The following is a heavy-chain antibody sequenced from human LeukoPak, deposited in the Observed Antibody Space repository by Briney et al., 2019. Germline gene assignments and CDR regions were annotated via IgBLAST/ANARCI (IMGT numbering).Heavy chain of an antibody. J-gene: IGHJ5*02. Sequence: GGSLRLSCAASGFTFSSYSMSWVRQAPGKGLEWVSYISSSSSTIYYADSVKGRFTISRDNAKNSLYLQMNSLRAEDTAVYYCARVLMVQQNWFDPWGQGTLVTVSS. CDR1: GFTFSSYS. CDR3: ARVLMVQQNWFDP. D-gene: IGHD2-8*01. V-gene: IGHV3-48*04. CDR2: ISSSSSTI.